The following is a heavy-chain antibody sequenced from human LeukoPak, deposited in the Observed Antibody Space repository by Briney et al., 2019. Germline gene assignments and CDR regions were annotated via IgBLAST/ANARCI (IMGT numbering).Heavy chain of an antibody. D-gene: IGHD1-7*01. CDR3: ARSYNWNYYMDC. CDR1: GFTVNNNY. Sequence: SGGSLRLSCAASGFTVNNNYLTWVRQAPGKGLEWVSVIYSGGSTFYADSVKGRFTISRDNSKNTLYPQMNNLRAEDTAVYYCARSYNWNYYMDCWGQGALVTVSS. CDR2: IYSGGST. V-gene: IGHV3-53*01. J-gene: IGHJ4*02.